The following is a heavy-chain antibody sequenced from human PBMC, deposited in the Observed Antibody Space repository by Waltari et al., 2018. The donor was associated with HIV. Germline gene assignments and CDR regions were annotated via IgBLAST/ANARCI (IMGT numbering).Heavy chain of an antibody. V-gene: IGHV3-21*01. D-gene: IGHD6-19*01. Sequence: EVRLLESGGGLVRPGGSLRLSGAAPGFRFRVHNMNWVRQGPGKGLEWVASIGSLQNFIHYADSVKGRFTVSRDNAKNSLYLQMNSLTAEDTAVYYCARGPSSGWSWFDPWGQGTLVTVSS. J-gene: IGHJ5*02. CDR2: IGSLQNFI. CDR1: GFRFRVHN. CDR3: ARGPSSGWSWFDP.